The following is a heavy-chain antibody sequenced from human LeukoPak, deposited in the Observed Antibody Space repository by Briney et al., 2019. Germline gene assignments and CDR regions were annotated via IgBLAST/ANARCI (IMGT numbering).Heavy chain of an antibody. D-gene: IGHD3-3*01. CDR1: GFTFSSYW. CDR3: AKDFTGPLDY. J-gene: IGHJ4*02. V-gene: IGHV3-74*03. Sequence: PGGSLRLSCGASGFTFSSYWMHWVRQAPGKGLVWVSRINTDGSITTYADSVKGRFTISRDNAKKTLYLQMSSLRAEDTAVYYCAKDFTGPLDYWGQGTLVTVSS. CDR2: INTDGSIT.